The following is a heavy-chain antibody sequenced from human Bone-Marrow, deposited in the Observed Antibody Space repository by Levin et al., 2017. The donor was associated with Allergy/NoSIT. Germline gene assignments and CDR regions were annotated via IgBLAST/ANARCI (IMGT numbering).Heavy chain of an antibody. CDR3: AYRQGPYNTARNGAWFDP. CDR2: IYWDDDK. Sequence: SGPTLVKPTQTLTLTCTFSGFSLSTTQVGVGWIRQPPGKALEWLALIYWDDDKRYNPSLKSRLTITKDTSRNQVVLTMTNMDPVDTGTYFCAYRQGPYNTARNGAWFDPWGPGTLVTVSS. CDR1: GFSLSTTQVG. J-gene: IGHJ5*02. V-gene: IGHV2-5*02. D-gene: IGHD1-14*01.